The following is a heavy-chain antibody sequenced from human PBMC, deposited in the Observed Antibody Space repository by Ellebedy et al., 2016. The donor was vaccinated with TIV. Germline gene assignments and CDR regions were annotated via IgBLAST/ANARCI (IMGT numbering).Heavy chain of an antibody. CDR3: TREAANWNYPYYYYNGMDV. Sequence: GESLKVSXTASGFTFGDFAISWVRQAPGKGLEWVGFIGSKGYGGTTQYAASVKGRFTISRDDSKSIAYPQMNSLKTEDTALYYCTREAANWNYPYYYYNGMDVWGQGTTVTVSS. D-gene: IGHD1-7*01. J-gene: IGHJ6*02. CDR2: IGSKGYGGTT. CDR1: GFTFGDFA. V-gene: IGHV3-49*04.